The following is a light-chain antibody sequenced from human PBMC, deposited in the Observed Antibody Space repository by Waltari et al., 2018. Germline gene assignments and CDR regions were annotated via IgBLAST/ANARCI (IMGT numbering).Light chain of an antibody. Sequence: QSALTQPRSVSGSPGQSVTISCTGTSSDVGAYKDVSRHQQHPGKPPKLIIFDVSERPSGVPDRFSGSKSGSTASLTISGLQADDEGDYYCCSFAGGYTMAIGGGTKLTVL. CDR1: SSDVGAYKD. CDR3: CSFAGGYTMA. V-gene: IGLV2-11*01. J-gene: IGLJ2*01. CDR2: DVS.